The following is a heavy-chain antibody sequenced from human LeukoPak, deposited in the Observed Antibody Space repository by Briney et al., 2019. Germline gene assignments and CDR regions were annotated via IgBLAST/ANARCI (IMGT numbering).Heavy chain of an antibody. CDR2: ISYDGSNK. CDR3: AKDAPPCSGGSCYSGYYFYGMDV. D-gene: IGHD2-15*01. Sequence: GGSLRLSCVVSGLTFSSYGMHWVRQAPGKGLEWVTVISYDGSNKYYADSVKGRFTISRDNSKNTLYLQMNSLRAEDTAVFYCAKDAPPCSGGSCYSGYYFYGMDVWGKGTTVTVSS. CDR1: GLTFSSYG. J-gene: IGHJ6*04. V-gene: IGHV3-30*18.